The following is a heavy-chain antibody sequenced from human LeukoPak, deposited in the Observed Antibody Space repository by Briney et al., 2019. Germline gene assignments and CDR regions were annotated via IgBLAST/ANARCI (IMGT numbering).Heavy chain of an antibody. J-gene: IGHJ4*02. D-gene: IGHD2-15*01. CDR1: GFTFDDYA. CDR3: AKGGMGCSGGSCYRPHFDY. CDR2: ISWNSGSI. Sequence: PGRSLRLSCAASGFTFDDYAMHWVRQAPGKGLEWVPGISWNSGSIGYADSVKGRFTISRDNAKNSLYLQMNSLRAEDTALYYCAKGGMGCSGGSCYRPHFDYWGQGTLVTVSS. V-gene: IGHV3-9*01.